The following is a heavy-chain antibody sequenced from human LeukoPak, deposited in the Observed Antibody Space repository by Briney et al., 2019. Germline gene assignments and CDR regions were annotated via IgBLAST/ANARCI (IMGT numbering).Heavy chain of an antibody. D-gene: IGHD3-3*01. V-gene: IGHV4-59*01. CDR2: IYFSGST. CDR1: GVSIRSYY. CDR3: ARSYDTNFDY. J-gene: IGHJ4*02. Sequence: SETLSLTCTVSGVSIRSYYWSWIRQPPGKGLEWIGYIYFSGSTSYNPSLKSRVTISVDRSKNQFSLKLSSVAAADTAVYYCARSYDTNFDYWGQGTLVTVSS.